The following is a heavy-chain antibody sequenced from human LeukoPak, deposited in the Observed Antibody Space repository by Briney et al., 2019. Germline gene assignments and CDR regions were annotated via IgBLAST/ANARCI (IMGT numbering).Heavy chain of an antibody. CDR2: VYPGDSDT. Sequence: GESLKISCKGSGYSFTSYWIGWVRQMPGKGLEWMGIVYPGDSDTRYSPSFQGQVTISADKSISTAYLQWSSLKASDTAMYYCARPLRMFGSGGSCYGYWGQGTLVTVSS. V-gene: IGHV5-51*01. D-gene: IGHD2-15*01. CDR1: GYSFTSYW. J-gene: IGHJ4*02. CDR3: ARPLRMFGSGGSCYGY.